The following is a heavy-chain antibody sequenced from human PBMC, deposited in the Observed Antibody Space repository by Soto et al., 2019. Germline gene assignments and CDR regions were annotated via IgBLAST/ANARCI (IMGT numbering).Heavy chain of an antibody. V-gene: IGHV4-4*07. Sequence: PSETLALTCSVSGVAVTSYTWSWVRQPANKGLEWIGRVFSSVSATYSPSLKSRVRISMDTPENRISLKLDSVTAADAGVYYCTRDGMTTGDTWGPGTLVTVSS. D-gene: IGHD2-21*02. CDR1: GVAVTSYT. CDR3: TRDGMTTGDT. CDR2: VFSSVSA. J-gene: IGHJ4*02.